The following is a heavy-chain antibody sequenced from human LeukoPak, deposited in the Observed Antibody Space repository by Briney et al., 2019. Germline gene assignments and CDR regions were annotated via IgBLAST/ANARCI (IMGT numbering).Heavy chain of an antibody. J-gene: IGHJ3*02. Sequence: PSQTLSLTCTVSGGSISSGGYYWSWIRQHPGKGLEWIGYIYYSGSTNYNPSLKSRVTISVDTSKNQFSLKLSSVTAADTAVCYCARDLRATVDAFDIWGQGTMVTVSS. CDR1: GGSISSGGYY. CDR2: IYYSGST. CDR3: ARDLRATVDAFDI. V-gene: IGHV4-61*08. D-gene: IGHD4-17*01.